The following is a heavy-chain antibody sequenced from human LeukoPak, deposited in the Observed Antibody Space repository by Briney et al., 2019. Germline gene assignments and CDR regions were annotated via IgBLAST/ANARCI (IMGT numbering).Heavy chain of an antibody. V-gene: IGHV1-8*01. Sequence: XKAXGYTXTXYDINWVRQATGQGLEWMGWMNPNSGNTVYAQKFQGRVTMTRNTSISTAYMELSSLRSEDTAVYYCARGRYSGWYYDYWGQGTLVTVSS. CDR3: ARGRYSGWYYDY. CDR2: MNPNSGNT. J-gene: IGHJ4*02. D-gene: IGHD6-19*01. CDR1: GYTXTXYD.